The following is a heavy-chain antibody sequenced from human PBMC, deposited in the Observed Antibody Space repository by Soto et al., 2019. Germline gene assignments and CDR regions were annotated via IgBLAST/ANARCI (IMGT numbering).Heavy chain of an antibody. CDR1: GGSFSGYY. V-gene: IGHV4-34*01. CDR3: ASPYYDYIWGRRHFDY. J-gene: IGHJ4*02. Sequence: ETLSLTCAVYGGSFSGYYWSWIRQPPGKGLEWIGEINHSGSTNYNPSLKSRVTISVDTSKNQFSLKLSSVTAADTAVYYCASPYYDYIWGRRHFDYWGQGTLVTVSS. CDR2: INHSGST. D-gene: IGHD3-16*01.